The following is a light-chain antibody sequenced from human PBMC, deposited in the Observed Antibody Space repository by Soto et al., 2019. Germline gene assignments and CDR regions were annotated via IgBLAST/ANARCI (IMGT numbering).Light chain of an antibody. CDR1: KSDIGIYDF. V-gene: IGLV2-8*01. CDR2: EVV. CDR3: KSYAGSNTYV. Sequence: QSALTQPPSASGSPGQSVTISCTGSKSDIGIYDFVSSYQHHLGKAPRLIIYEVVQRPSGVPDRFSGSKSGNTASLTVSGLQAADEADYFCKSYAGSNTYVFGTGTKVTVL. J-gene: IGLJ1*01.